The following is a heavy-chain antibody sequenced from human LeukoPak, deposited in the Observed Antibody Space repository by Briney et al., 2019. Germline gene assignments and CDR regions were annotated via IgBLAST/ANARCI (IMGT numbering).Heavy chain of an antibody. D-gene: IGHD3-10*01. Sequence: SSETLSLTCTVSGGSISSGNYYWSWIRQPAGKGLEWIGRIYTSGTIDYNPSLKSRVTISVDTSKNQFSLKLNSVTAADTAVYYCARGRRNSISLIRGARAYSWFDPWGQGTLVTVSS. V-gene: IGHV4-61*02. CDR2: IYTSGTI. CDR3: ARGRRNSISLIRGARAYSWFDP. CDR1: GGSISSGNYY. J-gene: IGHJ5*02.